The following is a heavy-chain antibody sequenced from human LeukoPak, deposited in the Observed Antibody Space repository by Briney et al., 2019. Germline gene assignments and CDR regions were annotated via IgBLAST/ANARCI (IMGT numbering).Heavy chain of an antibody. CDR1: GFTFSSYG. CDR3: AKNRATGYSSSWYSYYFDY. J-gene: IGHJ4*02. Sequence: GRSLRLSCAASGFTFSSYGMHWVRQAPGKGLAWVAFIRYDGSNKYYADSVKGRFTISRDNSKNTLYLQMNSLRAEDTAVYYCAKNRATGYSSSWYSYYFDYWGQGTLVTVSS. CDR2: IRYDGSNK. D-gene: IGHD6-13*01. V-gene: IGHV3-30*02.